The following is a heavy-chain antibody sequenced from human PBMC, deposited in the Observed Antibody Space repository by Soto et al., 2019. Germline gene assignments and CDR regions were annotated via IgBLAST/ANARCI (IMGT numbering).Heavy chain of an antibody. CDR2: ISGSGGTT. CDR3: AKDGGGWCGGHCDAMAAFDI. CDR1: GFNFSSYA. V-gene: IGHV3-23*01. D-gene: IGHD2-21*02. J-gene: IGHJ3*02. Sequence: GGSLRLSCAASGFNFSSYAMSWVRQAPGKGLEWVSAISGSGGTTYYAAYVKGRFTVSRDNSKNNLYLQMSSLRAEDTAVYYCAKDGGGWCGGHCDAMAAFDIWGQGTMVTVSS.